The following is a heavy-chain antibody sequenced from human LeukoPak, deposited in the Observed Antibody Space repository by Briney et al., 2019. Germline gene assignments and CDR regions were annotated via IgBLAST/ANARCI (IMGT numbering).Heavy chain of an antibody. CDR3: ARRPDYGGTPTFDH. D-gene: IGHD4-23*01. V-gene: IGHV3-66*01. Sequence: GGSLRLSCAASGLTVTSNYMSWVRQAPGKGLEWVSVIYSDGSTYYADSVMGRFSISRDNSKNTLYLQLNSLRVEDTAVYYCARRPDYGGTPTFDHWGQGTLVTVSS. J-gene: IGHJ4*02. CDR2: IYSDGST. CDR1: GLTVTSNY.